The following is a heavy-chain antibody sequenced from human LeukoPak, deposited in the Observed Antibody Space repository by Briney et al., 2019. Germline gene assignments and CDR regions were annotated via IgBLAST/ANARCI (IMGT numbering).Heavy chain of an antibody. CDR2: ISGSGGST. D-gene: IGHD3-16*01. V-gene: IGHV3-23*01. CDR1: GFTFSSYT. Sequence: GGSLRLSCAASGFTFSSYTMNWVRQAPGKGLEWVSLISGSGGSTYYADSVKGRFTISRDNSKNTLYLQMNSLRAEDTAVFYCAKDRDDYVWGSYLGAFDIWGQGTMVTVSS. J-gene: IGHJ3*02. CDR3: AKDRDDYVWGSYLGAFDI.